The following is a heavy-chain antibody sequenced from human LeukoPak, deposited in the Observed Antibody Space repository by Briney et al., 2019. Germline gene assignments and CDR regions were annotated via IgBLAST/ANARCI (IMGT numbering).Heavy chain of an antibody. CDR1: GGSISSSSYY. V-gene: IGHV4-39*07. J-gene: IGHJ6*03. CDR3: ARVLEAYCGGDCYWGYYYYYMDV. Sequence: SETLSLTCTVSGGSISSSSYYWGWIRQPPGKGLEWIGSIYYSGSTYYNPSLKSRVTISVDTSKNQFSLKLSSVTAADTAVYYCARVLEAYCGGDCYWGYYYYYMDVWGKGTTVTVSS. D-gene: IGHD2-21*02. CDR2: IYYSGST.